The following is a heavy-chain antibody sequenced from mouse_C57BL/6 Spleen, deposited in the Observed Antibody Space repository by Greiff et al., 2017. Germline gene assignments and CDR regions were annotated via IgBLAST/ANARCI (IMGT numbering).Heavy chain of an antibody. CDR1: GYTFTSYW. J-gene: IGHJ3*01. V-gene: IGHV1-55*01. D-gene: IGHD2-4*01. CDR2: IYPGSGST. CDR3: AIYYDYDSFAFAY. Sequence: QVQLQQPGAELVKPGASVKMSCKASGYTFTSYWITWVKQRPGQGLERIGDIYPGSGSTNYNEKFKSKATLTVDTSSSTAYMQLSSLTSEDSAVYYCAIYYDYDSFAFAYWGQGTLVTVSA.